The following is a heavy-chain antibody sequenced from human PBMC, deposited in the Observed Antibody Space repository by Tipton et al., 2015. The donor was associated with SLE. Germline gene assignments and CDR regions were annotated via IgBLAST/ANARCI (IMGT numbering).Heavy chain of an antibody. D-gene: IGHD3-3*01. CDR3: ACHDFWSGTPFDY. J-gene: IGHJ4*02. CDR1: GGSFSGYY. V-gene: IGHV4-34*01. Sequence: TLSLTCAVYGGSFSGYYWSWIRQPPGKGLEWIGEINHSGSTNYNPSLKSRVTISVDTSKNQFSLKLSSVTAADTAVYYCACHDFWSGTPFDYWGQGTLVTVSS. CDR2: INHSGST.